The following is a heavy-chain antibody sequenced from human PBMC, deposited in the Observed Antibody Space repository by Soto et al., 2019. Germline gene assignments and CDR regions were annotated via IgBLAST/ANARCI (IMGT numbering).Heavy chain of an antibody. Sequence: ASVKVSCKASGGTFSSYAISWVRQAPGQGLEWMGGIIPIFGTANYAQKFQGRVTITADESTSTAYMELSSLRSEDTAVYYCARSVGAVAGQFDYWGQGTLVTVSS. CDR3: ARSVGAVAGQFDY. CDR1: GGTFSSYA. J-gene: IGHJ4*02. V-gene: IGHV1-69*13. CDR2: IIPIFGTA. D-gene: IGHD6-19*01.